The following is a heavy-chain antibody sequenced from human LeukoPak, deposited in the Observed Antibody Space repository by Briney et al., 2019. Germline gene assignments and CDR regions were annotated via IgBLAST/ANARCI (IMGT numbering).Heavy chain of an antibody. Sequence: PGGSLRLSCAASGFTFSSYAMHWVRQAPGKGLEWVAVISYDGSNKYYADSVKGRFTISRDNSKNTLYLQMNSLRAEDTAVYYCARAETIVVVPAAVDYWGQGTLVTVSS. D-gene: IGHD2-2*01. V-gene: IGHV3-30-3*01. J-gene: IGHJ4*02. CDR3: ARAETIVVVPAAVDY. CDR2: ISYDGSNK. CDR1: GFTFSSYA.